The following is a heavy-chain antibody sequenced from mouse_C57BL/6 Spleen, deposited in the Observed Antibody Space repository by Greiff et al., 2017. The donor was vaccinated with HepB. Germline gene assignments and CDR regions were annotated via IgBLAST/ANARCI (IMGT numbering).Heavy chain of an antibody. J-gene: IGHJ4*01. CDR1: GFTFSDYG. D-gene: IGHD1-1*01. V-gene: IGHV5-17*01. Sequence: EVQLVESGGGLVKPGGSLKLSCAASGFTFSDYGMHWVRQAPEKGLEWVAYISSGSSTIYYADTVKGRFTISRDNAKNTLFLQMTSLRSEDTAMYYCARGYGSNYYAMDYWGQGTSVTVSS. CDR3: ARGYGSNYYAMDY. CDR2: ISSGSSTI.